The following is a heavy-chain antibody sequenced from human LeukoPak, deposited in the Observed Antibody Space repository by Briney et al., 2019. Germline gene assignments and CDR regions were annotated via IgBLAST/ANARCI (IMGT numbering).Heavy chain of an antibody. CDR2: ISSSSSTI. Sequence: GGSLRLSCAASGFTFSSYSMNWVRQAPGKGLEWVSYISSSSSTIYYADSVKGRFTISRDNAKNSLYLQMNSLRAEDTAVYYCARKGDFADYGDYPFDYWGQGTLVTVSS. D-gene: IGHD4-17*01. J-gene: IGHJ4*02. V-gene: IGHV3-48*01. CDR1: GFTFSSYS. CDR3: ARKGDFADYGDYPFDY.